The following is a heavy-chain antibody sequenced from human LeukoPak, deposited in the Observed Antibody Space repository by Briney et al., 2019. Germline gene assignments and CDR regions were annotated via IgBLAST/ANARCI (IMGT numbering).Heavy chain of an antibody. D-gene: IGHD6-19*01. CDR3: ARGIPVAGIPLDY. J-gene: IGHJ4*02. CDR2: IYYSGST. V-gene: IGHV4-31*03. Sequence: SETLSLTCTVSGGSISSGGYYWSWLRQHPGKGLEWIGYIYYSGSTYYNPSLKSRITISVDTSKSQFSLKLSSVTAADTAVYYCARGIPVAGIPLDYWGQGILVSVSS. CDR1: GGSISSGGYY.